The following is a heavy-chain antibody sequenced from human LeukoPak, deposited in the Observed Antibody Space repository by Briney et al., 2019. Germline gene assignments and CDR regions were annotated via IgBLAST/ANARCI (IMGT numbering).Heavy chain of an antibody. CDR1: GFNFSDSR. Sequence: GGSLRLSCTTSGFNFSDSRMTWVRQAPGTGLEWVANISRDGTEKRFLASVEGRFTISRDNAKNSLDLQMRSLRPQDTAVYFCVRGDWYFDYWGQGILVTVSP. CDR2: ISRDGTEK. CDR3: VRGDWYFDY. J-gene: IGHJ4*02. D-gene: IGHD2-21*01. V-gene: IGHV3-7*04.